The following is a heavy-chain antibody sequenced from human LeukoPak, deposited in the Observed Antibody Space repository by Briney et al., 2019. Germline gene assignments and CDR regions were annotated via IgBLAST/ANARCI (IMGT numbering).Heavy chain of an antibody. CDR1: GFTFSSYY. CDR2: ISPSGDST. Sequence: GGSLGLSCAASGFTFSSYYMHWVRQAPGKGLEYVSAISPSGDSTYYTSSVKGRFTISRDNSKNTLFLHMGSLTAEDMAVYYCARGLYYGSGQYYFDYWGQGTLVTVSS. D-gene: IGHD3-10*01. CDR3: ARGLYYGSGQYYFDY. J-gene: IGHJ4*02. V-gene: IGHV3-64*01.